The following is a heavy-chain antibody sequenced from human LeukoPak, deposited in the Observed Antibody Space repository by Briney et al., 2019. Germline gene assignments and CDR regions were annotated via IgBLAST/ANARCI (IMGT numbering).Heavy chain of an antibody. J-gene: IGHJ6*03. CDR3: ARVDRFYCYMDV. CDR2: IYTSGST. D-gene: IGHD3/OR15-3a*01. V-gene: IGHV4-4*09. Sequence: PSETLSLTCTVSGGSISSYYWSWIRQPPGKGLEWIGYIYTSGSTNYNPSLKSRVTISVDTSKNQFSLKLSSVTAADTAVYYCARVDRFYCYMDVWGKGTTVTVSS. CDR1: GGSISSYY.